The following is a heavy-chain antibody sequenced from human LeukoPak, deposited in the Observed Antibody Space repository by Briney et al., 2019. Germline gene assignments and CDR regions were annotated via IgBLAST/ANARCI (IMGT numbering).Heavy chain of an antibody. CDR1: GFTFNNHD. CDR3: AKPRDIDSWAFDV. J-gene: IGHJ3*01. Sequence: PGGSLRLTCAASGFTFNNHDTHWVRQAPGKGLEWVAGISYDGRNKYYADSVKGRFTISRDNSKNTLNLQMNSLRTEDTAVYYCAKPRDIDSWAFDVWGQGTMVTVS. D-gene: IGHD2-15*01. CDR2: ISYDGRNK. V-gene: IGHV3-30*18.